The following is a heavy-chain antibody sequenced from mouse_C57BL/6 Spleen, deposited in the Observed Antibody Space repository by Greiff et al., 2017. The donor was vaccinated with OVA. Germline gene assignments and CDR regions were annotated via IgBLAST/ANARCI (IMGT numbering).Heavy chain of an antibody. J-gene: IGHJ3*01. V-gene: IGHV6-6*01. CDR3: ARGYYGNCWFAY. Sequence: VQLVESGGGLVQPGGSMKLSCAASGFTFSDAWMDWVRQSPEQGLEWVAEIRNKANNTATYYAESVKGRFTISRDNSKNSVYLQMSSLRAEDTGMYYCARGYYGNCWFAYWGQGTLVTVSA. CDR1: GFTFSDAW. CDR2: IRNKANNTAT. D-gene: IGHD2-1*01.